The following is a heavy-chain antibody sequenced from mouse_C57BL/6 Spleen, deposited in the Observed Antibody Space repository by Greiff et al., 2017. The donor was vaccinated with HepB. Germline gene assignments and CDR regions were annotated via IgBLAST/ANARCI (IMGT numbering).Heavy chain of an antibody. Sequence: VQLVESGAELAKPGASVKLSCKASGYTFTSYWMHWVKQRPGQGLEWIGYINPSSGYTKYNQKFKDKATLTAYKSSSTSYIQLSSLTYEDSADYDGARSGDTLAEDKGWFADWGQGTPVTVSA. V-gene: IGHV1-7*01. CDR1: GYTFTSYW. D-gene: IGHD3-3*01. CDR2: INPSSGYT. CDR3: ARSGDTLAEDKGWFAD. J-gene: IGHJ3*01.